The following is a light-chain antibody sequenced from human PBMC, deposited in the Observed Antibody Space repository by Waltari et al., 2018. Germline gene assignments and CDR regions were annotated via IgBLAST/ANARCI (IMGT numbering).Light chain of an antibody. CDR1: SGPSNNV. Sequence: QLVLTQSPSASASLGASVKLTCTLSSGPSNNVIAWLQQRPEKGPGYLMKVNSDGSHNKGDEIPGRFSGSSSGAGRYLTISSLQSEDEADYFCQTGGHGTWVFGGGTKLTVL. V-gene: IGLV4-69*01. CDR3: QTGGHGTWV. CDR2: VNSDGSH. J-gene: IGLJ3*02.